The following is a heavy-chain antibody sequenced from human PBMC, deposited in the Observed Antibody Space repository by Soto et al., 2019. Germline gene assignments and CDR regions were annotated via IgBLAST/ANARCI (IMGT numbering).Heavy chain of an antibody. CDR3: APLYWAASGTRYYFDY. J-gene: IGHJ4*02. Sequence: QITLKESGPTLVKPTQTLTLTCTFSGFSFTTDGMGVGWIRQPPGKALEWLALIYWDDDKRYSPSLKSRLTITTDASRNNVVLTLTNMDPADTATYYCAPLYWAASGTRYYFDYWGQGTLVTVSS. V-gene: IGHV2-5*02. D-gene: IGHD6-13*01. CDR2: IYWDDDK. CDR1: GFSFTTDGMG.